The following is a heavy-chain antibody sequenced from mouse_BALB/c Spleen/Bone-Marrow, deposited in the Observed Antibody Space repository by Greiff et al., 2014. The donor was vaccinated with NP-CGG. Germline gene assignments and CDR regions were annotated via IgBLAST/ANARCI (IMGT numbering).Heavy chain of an antibody. CDR3: ARGGLLRAMDY. V-gene: IGHV1-20*02. Sequence: VQLQQSGPELVKPGASVKISCKASGYSFTGYFMNWVMQSHGKSLEWIGRINPYNGDTFYNQKFKGKATLTVDKSSSTAHMELQSLASEDSAVYYCARGGLLRAMDYWGQGTSVTVSS. CDR2: INPYNGDT. CDR1: GYSFTGYF. D-gene: IGHD2-3*01. J-gene: IGHJ4*01.